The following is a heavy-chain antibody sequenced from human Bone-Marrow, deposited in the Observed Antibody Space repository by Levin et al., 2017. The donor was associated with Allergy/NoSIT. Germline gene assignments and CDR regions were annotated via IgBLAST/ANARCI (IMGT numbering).Heavy chain of an antibody. D-gene: IGHD1-20*01. Sequence: GGSLRLSCEASGFIFSRYWMNWVRQAPGKGLEWVAKIKQDRSDRYYADSVRGRFTISRDNAKNSLYLRMNSLRGEDTAVYYCSRTDSDDYNFYGMDVWGHGTTVAVSS. J-gene: IGHJ6*02. CDR1: GFIFSRYW. CDR3: SRTDSDDYNFYGMDV. V-gene: IGHV3-7*01. CDR2: IKQDRSDR.